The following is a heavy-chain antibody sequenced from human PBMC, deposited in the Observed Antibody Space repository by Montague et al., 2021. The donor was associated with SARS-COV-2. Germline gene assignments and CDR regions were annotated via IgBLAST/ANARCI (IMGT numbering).Heavy chain of an antibody. Sequence: LSLTCVVSGGSISSINWWSWVRQPPGKGLEWIGEIYHSGSTNYNPSLKSRVIISVDKSKNQFSLKLSSVTAADTAVYYCARTGYSSGWHSFDYWGQGTLVTVSS. V-gene: IGHV4-4*02. CDR1: GGSISSINW. J-gene: IGHJ4*02. CDR2: IYHSGST. CDR3: ARTGYSSGWHSFDY. D-gene: IGHD6-19*01.